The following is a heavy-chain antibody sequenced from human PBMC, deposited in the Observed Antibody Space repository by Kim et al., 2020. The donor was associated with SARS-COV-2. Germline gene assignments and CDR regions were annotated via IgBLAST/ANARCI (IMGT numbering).Heavy chain of an antibody. CDR2: TSRSGDAS. Sequence: GGSLRLSCAGSGFTFSDFYIHWVRRAPGKGLEYVSATSRSGDASFYADSVEGSFTISSDNYKNTLYLQMNRLGLEDTSVYYCMRYGRNYVAVLWGQGTLVVVSS. J-gene: IGHJ4*02. D-gene: IGHD1-7*01. CDR1: GFTFSDFY. CDR3: MRYGRNYVAVL. V-gene: IGHV3-64D*06.